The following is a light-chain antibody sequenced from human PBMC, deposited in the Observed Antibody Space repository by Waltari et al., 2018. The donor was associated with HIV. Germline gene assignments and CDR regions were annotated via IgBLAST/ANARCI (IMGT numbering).Light chain of an antibody. CDR1: SSDVGGSNY. V-gene: IGLV2-14*01. CDR2: EVS. J-gene: IGLJ2*01. CDR3: SSYTSSSTRL. Sequence: QSALTQPASVSGSPGQSITLSCTGTSSDVGGSNYVSWYQQHPGKAPKLMIYEVSNRPSGVSDRFSGSKSGNTASLTISGLQAEDEADYYCSSYTSSSTRLFGGGTKLTVL.